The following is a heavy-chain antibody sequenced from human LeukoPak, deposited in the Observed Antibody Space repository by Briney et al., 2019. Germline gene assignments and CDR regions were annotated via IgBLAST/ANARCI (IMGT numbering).Heavy chain of an antibody. CDR2: IRKKVNSYTT. J-gene: IGHJ2*01. CDR3: ARDQSYSSSWLNWYFDL. CDR1: GFTFSDHY. Sequence: GGSLRLSCAASGFTFSDHYMDWVRQAPGKGLEWVGRIRKKVNSYTTEYAASVNGRFTISRDNSKNTLYLQMNSLRAEDTAVYYCARDQSYSSSWLNWYFDLWGRGTLVTVSS. D-gene: IGHD6-13*01. V-gene: IGHV3-72*01.